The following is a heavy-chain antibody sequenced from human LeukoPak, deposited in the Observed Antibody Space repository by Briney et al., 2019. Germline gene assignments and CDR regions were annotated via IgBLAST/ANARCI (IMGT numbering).Heavy chain of an antibody. Sequence: SSVKVTCKSTGYTFTNYGIRSVRPAPAQGLEWMGWISTYNGNTNYAQKLQCRVTMTTDTSTSTAYMELRSLRSDDTAMYYCATDEIRVGAVFDYWGQGTLVTVSS. CDR1: GYTFTNYG. CDR2: ISTYNGNT. CDR3: ATDEIRVGAVFDY. D-gene: IGHD1-26*01. V-gene: IGHV1-18*01. J-gene: IGHJ4*02.